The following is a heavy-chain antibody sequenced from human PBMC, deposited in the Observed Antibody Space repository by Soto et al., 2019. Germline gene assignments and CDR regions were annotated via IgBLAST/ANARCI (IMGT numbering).Heavy chain of an antibody. Sequence: ESGGGVVQPGRSLRLSCAASGFTFSSYAMHWVRQAPGKGLEWVAVISYDGSNKYYADSVKGRFTISRDNSKNTLYLQMNSLRAEDTAVYYCARSLVRYSSSWYADYGMDVWGQGTTVTVSS. D-gene: IGHD6-13*01. J-gene: IGHJ6*02. CDR3: ARSLVRYSSSWYADYGMDV. V-gene: IGHV3-30-3*01. CDR2: ISYDGSNK. CDR1: GFTFSSYA.